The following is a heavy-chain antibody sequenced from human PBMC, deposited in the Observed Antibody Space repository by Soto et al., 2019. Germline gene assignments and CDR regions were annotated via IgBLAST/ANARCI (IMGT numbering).Heavy chain of an antibody. CDR1: GFTFSSYS. CDR2: ISSSSSYI. D-gene: IGHD3-16*02. J-gene: IGHJ4*02. CDR3: ARDFGFGGVIVHFDY. V-gene: IGHV3-21*01. Sequence: EVQLVESGGGLVKPGGSLRLSCAASGFTFSSYSMNWVRQAPGKGLEWVSSISSSSSYIYYADSVKGRFTISRDNAKNSLYLQMNSLRAEDTAVYYCARDFGFGGVIVHFDYWGQGTLVTVSS.